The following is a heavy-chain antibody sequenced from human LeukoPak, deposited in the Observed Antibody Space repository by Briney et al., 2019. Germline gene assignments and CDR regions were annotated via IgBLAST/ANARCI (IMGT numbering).Heavy chain of an antibody. J-gene: IGHJ5*02. CDR1: GGSFSGYY. D-gene: IGHD3-16*01. CDR3: ARGNVSNWFDP. Sequence: SETLSLTCAVYGGSFSGYYWSWIRQPPGKGLEWIGEINHSGSTNYNPSLKSRVTISVDTSKNQFSLKLSSVTAADTAVYYCARGNVSNWFDPWAREPWSPSPQ. CDR2: INHSGST. V-gene: IGHV4-34*01.